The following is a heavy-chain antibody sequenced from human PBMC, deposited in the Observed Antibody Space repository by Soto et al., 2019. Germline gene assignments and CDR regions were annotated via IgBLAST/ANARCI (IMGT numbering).Heavy chain of an antibody. CDR2: ISGSGYNT. CDR3: AKNQERELPRVIDF. Sequence: EVQLLESGGTVVQPGGSLRLSCAASGFTFSTYGVSWVRQAPGKGLEWVSSISGSGYNTFYADSVKGRFTISRDRSKNTLYLKMSSLRAEDTALYYCAKNQERELPRVIDFWGQGTLVTVSS. V-gene: IGHV3-23*01. CDR1: GFTFSTYG. D-gene: IGHD1-7*01. J-gene: IGHJ4*02.